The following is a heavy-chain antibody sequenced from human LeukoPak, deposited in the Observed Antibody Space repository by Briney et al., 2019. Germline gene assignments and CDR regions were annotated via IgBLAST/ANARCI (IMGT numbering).Heavy chain of an antibody. CDR2: IRSKANSYAT. CDR3: TRRYARYCSGGSCHWRDY. V-gene: IGHV3-73*01. D-gene: IGHD2-15*01. Sequence: GGSLKLSCAASGFTFSGSAMHWVRQASGKGLEWVGRIRSKANSYATAYAASVKGRFTISRDDSKNTAYLQMNSLKTEDTAVYYCTRRYARYCSGGSCHWRDYWGQGTLVTVSS. CDR1: GFTFSGSA. J-gene: IGHJ4*02.